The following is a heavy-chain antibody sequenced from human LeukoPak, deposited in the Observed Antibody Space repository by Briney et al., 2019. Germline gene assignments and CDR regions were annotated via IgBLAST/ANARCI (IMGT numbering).Heavy chain of an antibody. Sequence: GASVKVSCKASGYSFTSFGLSWVRQAPAQGLEWMGWVSAYNGNTNYAQKFQGRVTMTIDTSTSTGYMELRSLRSDDTAVYFCARDLGEDTTMIFFDYWGQGTVVTVSS. D-gene: IGHD3/OR15-3a*01. CDR2: VSAYNGNT. CDR3: ARDLGEDTTMIFFDY. J-gene: IGHJ4*02. V-gene: IGHV1-18*01. CDR1: GYSFTSFG.